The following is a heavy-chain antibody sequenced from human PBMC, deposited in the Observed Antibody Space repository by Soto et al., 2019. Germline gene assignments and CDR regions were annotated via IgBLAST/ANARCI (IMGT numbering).Heavy chain of an antibody. CDR2: ISSGGSIT. CDR1: GFAFSSYS. Sequence: GSLRLSCAASGFAFSSYSMNWVRQAPGKGLEWLSYISSGGSITSYADSVKGRFTISRDNAKSSLNLQMNSLRAEDTAVYYCARDLNHAFDYWGQGT. J-gene: IGHJ4*02. V-gene: IGHV3-48*01. CDR3: ARDLNHAFDY.